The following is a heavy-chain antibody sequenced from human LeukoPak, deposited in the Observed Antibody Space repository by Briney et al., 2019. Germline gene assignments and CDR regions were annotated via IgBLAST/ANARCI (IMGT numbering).Heavy chain of an antibody. CDR1: GFTFSSYS. D-gene: IGHD1-26*01. V-gene: IGHV3-21*01. CDR2: ISSSSSYI. CDR3: AREVGATLRSAFDI. J-gene: IGHJ3*02. Sequence: GGSLRLSCAASGFTFSSYSMNWVRQAPGKGLEWVSSISSSSSYIYYAGSVKGRFTISRDNAKNSLYLQMNSLRAEDTAVYYCAREVGATLRSAFDIWGQGTMVTVSS.